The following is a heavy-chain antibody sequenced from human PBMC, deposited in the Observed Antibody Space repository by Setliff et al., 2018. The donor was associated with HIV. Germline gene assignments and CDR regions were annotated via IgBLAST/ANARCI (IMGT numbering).Heavy chain of an antibody. CDR2: VSPYNGDT. CDR3: ARYNFWSGYESDY. V-gene: IGHV1-18*01. D-gene: IGHD3-3*01. Sequence: ASVKVSCKTSDYIFLSYGISWVRQAPGQGLEWMGWVSPYNGDTKYAQKFQGRVTMTTDTSTSTAYMELRNLRSDDTAVYYCARYNFWSGYESDYWGQGTLVTVSS. CDR1: DYIFLSYG. J-gene: IGHJ4*02.